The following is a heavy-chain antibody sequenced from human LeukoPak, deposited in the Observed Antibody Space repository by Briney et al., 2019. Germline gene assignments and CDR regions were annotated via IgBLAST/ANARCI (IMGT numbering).Heavy chain of an antibody. CDR1: GVSISSSNSY. V-gene: IGHV4-39*01. CDR2: IYYSGST. D-gene: IGHD6-19*01. CDR3: ARPSSGWYRFDY. Sequence: SGTLSLTCTVSGVSISSSNSYWGWIRQPPGKGLEWIGSIYYSGSTYYNPSLKSRVTISVDTSKNQFSLKLSSVTAADTAVYYCARPSSGWYRFDYWGQGTLVTVSS. J-gene: IGHJ4*02.